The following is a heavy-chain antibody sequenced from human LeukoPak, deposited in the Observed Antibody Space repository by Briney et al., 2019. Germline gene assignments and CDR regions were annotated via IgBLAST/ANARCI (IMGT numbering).Heavy chain of an antibody. Sequence: ASVKVSCKASGYTFTSYYMHWVRQAPGQGLEWVGRINCNSGDANSARKFQGRVTMTRDTSVSTAYMDLSSVTSDDSAVYFCARSAGHCSNGICFTDYYMDVWGRGTTVTVSS. V-gene: IGHV1-2*02. CDR1: GYTFTSYY. CDR3: ARSAGHCSNGICFTDYYMDV. J-gene: IGHJ6*03. D-gene: IGHD2-8*01. CDR2: INCNSGDA.